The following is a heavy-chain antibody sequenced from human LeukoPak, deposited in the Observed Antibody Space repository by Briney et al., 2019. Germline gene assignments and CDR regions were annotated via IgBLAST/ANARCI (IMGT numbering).Heavy chain of an antibody. CDR2: IYYSGST. CDR3: ARESDSSGYYDAFDI. Sequence: PSETLSLTCTVSGGSISSYYWSWIRQPPGKGLEWIGYIYYSGSTNYNPSLKSRVTISVDTSKNQFSLKLSFVTAADTAVYYCARESDSSGYYDAFDIWGQGTMVTVSS. V-gene: IGHV4-59*01. CDR1: GGSISSYY. D-gene: IGHD3-22*01. J-gene: IGHJ3*02.